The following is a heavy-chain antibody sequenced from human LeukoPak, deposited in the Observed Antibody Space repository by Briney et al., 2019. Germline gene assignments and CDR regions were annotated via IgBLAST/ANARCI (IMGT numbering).Heavy chain of an antibody. J-gene: IGHJ4*02. V-gene: IGHV1-69*13. CDR2: IIPIFGTA. D-gene: IGHD4/OR15-4a*01. CDR1: GGTFSSYA. CDR3: AREGAIRDYFDY. Sequence: SVKVSCKAPGGTFSSYAISWVRQAPGQGLEWMGGIIPIFGTANYAQKFQGRVTITADESTSTAYMELSSLRSEDTAVYYCAREGAIRDYFDYWGQGTLVTVSS.